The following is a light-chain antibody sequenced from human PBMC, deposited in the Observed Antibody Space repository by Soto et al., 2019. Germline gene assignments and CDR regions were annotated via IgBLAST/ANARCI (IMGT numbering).Light chain of an antibody. CDR1: QSLLHNNGKTY. V-gene: IGKV2D-29*01. CDR3: MQNKQLPWT. Sequence: EIVMSQTPLSLSVTPGQPASISCKSSQSLLHNNGKTYLYWFLQKPGQPPQLLIYEVSNRCSGVPDRFSGSGSGTDFVLKISRVEAEDVGIYDCMQNKQLPWTFGQGTTAEIK. J-gene: IGKJ1*01. CDR2: EVS.